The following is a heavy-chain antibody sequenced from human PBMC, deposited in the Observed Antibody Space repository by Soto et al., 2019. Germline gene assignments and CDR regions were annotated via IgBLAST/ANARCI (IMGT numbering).Heavy chain of an antibody. CDR3: ARYTRSAVGMDV. D-gene: IGHD6-19*01. J-gene: IGHJ6*03. Sequence: GGSLRLSCAASGFTFSSYSMNWVRQAPGKGLEWVSSISSSSSYIYYADSVKGRFTISRDNAKNSLYLQMNSLRAEDTAVYYCARYTRSAVGMDVWGKGTTVTVSS. CDR1: GFTFSSYS. V-gene: IGHV3-21*01. CDR2: ISSSSSYI.